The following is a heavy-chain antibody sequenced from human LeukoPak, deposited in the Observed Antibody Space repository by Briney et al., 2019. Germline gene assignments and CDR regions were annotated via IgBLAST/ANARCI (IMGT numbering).Heavy chain of an antibody. CDR3: VRMQSLGWFDP. V-gene: IGHV4-4*07. J-gene: IGHJ5*02. CDR1: GGSISNYY. CDR2: IYPDGST. D-gene: IGHD3-16*01. Sequence: SETLSLSCTVSGGSISNYYWSWIRQPAGKGLEWIGRIYPDGSTNYNPSPKSRVTMSIDMSKNQFSLNLSSATAADTAVYYCVRMQSLGWFDPWGQGSLITVSS.